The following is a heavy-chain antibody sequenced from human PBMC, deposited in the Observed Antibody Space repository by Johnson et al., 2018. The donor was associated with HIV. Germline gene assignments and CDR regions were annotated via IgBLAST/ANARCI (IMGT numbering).Heavy chain of an antibody. CDR1: GFTFDDYT. D-gene: IGHD6-6*01. CDR2: IRWDGGNT. CDR3: ARESSSSSGAFDI. V-gene: IGHV3-43*01. Sequence: VQLVESGGGLIQPGGSLRLSCAASGFTFDDYTMHWVRQAPGKGLEWVSLIRWDGGNTYYADSVKGRFTISRDNSKNTLYLQMNSLGAEDTAVYYCARESSSSSGAFDIWGQGTMVTVSS. J-gene: IGHJ3*02.